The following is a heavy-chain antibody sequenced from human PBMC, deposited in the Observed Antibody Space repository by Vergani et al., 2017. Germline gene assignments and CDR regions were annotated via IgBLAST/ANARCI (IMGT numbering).Heavy chain of an antibody. CDR2: IDPSDSYT. D-gene: IGHD1-26*01. V-gene: IGHV5-10-1*03. CDR3: ARHGARDGTYCGNDAFDI. Sequence: EVQLVQSGAEVKKPGESLRISCKGSGYSFSTFTDYWISWVRQMPGKGLEWMGRIDPSDSYTKYSPSFQGHVTISADKSISTVYLQWSSLKASDTAMYYCARHGARDGTYCGNDAFDIGGQGTMVTVSS. J-gene: IGHJ3*02. CDR1: GYSFSTFTDYW.